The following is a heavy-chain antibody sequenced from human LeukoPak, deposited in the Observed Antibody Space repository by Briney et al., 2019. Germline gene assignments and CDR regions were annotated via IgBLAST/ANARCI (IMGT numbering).Heavy chain of an antibody. V-gene: IGHV4-39*01. CDR3: ARQGMYNWNFPFQH. J-gene: IGHJ1*01. D-gene: IGHD1-7*01. CDR2: INHSGST. Sequence: ASETLSLTCTVSGDSISSAGYYWSWIRQHPGKGLEWIGEINHSGSTNYNPSLKSRVTISVDTSKNQFSLKLSSVTAADTAVYYCARQGMYNWNFPFQHWGQGTLVTVSS. CDR1: GDSISSAGYY.